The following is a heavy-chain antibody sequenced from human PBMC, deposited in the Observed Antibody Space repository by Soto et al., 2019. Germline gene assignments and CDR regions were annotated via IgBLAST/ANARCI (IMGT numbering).Heavy chain of an antibody. V-gene: IGHV3-7*05. Sequence: EVQLVESGGGLVQPGGSLRLSCAASGFTFSSYWMSWVPQAPGKGLEWVANIKQDGSEKYYVDSVKGRFTISRDNAKNSLYLQMNSLRAEDTAVYYCAKPTYCGGDCYYAFDIWGQGTMVTVSS. CDR1: GFTFSSYW. D-gene: IGHD2-21*02. CDR3: AKPTYCGGDCYYAFDI. CDR2: IKQDGSEK. J-gene: IGHJ3*02.